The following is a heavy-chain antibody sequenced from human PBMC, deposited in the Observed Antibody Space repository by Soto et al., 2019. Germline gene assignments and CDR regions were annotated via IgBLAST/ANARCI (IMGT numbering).Heavy chain of an antibody. V-gene: IGHV1-69*13. CDR3: ASYNWNYLDAFDF. J-gene: IGHJ3*01. Sequence: ASVKVSCRASGGTFSSYAISWVRQAPGQGLEWMGGIIPIFGTANYAQKFQGRVTITADESTSTAYMELSSLRSEDTAVYYCASYNWNYLDAFDFSRQGTMVTVSS. D-gene: IGHD1-7*01. CDR2: IIPIFGTA. CDR1: GGTFSSYA.